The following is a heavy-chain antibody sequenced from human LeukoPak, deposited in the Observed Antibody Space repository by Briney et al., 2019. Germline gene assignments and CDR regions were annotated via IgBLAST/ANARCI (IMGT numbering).Heavy chain of an antibody. CDR2: MNPNSGNT. D-gene: IGHD3-10*01. CDR3: ARGGTMVRGVIIHNYYYYYGMDV. CDR1: GYTFTSYD. Sequence: ASVKVPCKASGYTFTSYDINWVRQATGQGLEWMGWMNPNSGNTGYAQKFQGRVTMTRNTSISTAYMELSSLGSEDTAVYYCARGGTMVRGVIIHNYYYYYGMDVWGQGTTVTVSS. V-gene: IGHV1-8*01. J-gene: IGHJ6*02.